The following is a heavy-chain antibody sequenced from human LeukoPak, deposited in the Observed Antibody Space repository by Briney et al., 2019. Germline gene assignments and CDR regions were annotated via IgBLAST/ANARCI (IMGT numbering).Heavy chain of an antibody. CDR3: ARSLATGGYSYGYITD. V-gene: IGHV3-21*01. Sequence: GGSLRLSCAVSGFTFSSYSMNWVRQAPGKGLEWVSSISSSSSYIYYADSVKGRFTISRDNAKNSLYLQMNSLRAEDTAVYYCARSLATGGYSYGYITDWGQGTLVTVSS. CDR2: ISSSSSYI. J-gene: IGHJ4*02. D-gene: IGHD5-18*01. CDR1: GFTFSSYS.